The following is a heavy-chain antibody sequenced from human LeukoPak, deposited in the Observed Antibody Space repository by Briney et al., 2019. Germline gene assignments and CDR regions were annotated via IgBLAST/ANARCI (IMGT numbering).Heavy chain of an antibody. D-gene: IGHD3-10*01. Sequence: GGSLRLSCAASGFTFSDFWMTWVRQAPGKGLEWVANIKQDGSEKYYVDSVMGRFTISRDNAKNSLFLRMSSLRVEDTAVYYCTRAYSYYPYWGQGTLVSVSS. CDR3: TRAYSYYPY. J-gene: IGHJ4*02. V-gene: IGHV3-7*01. CDR2: IKQDGSEK. CDR1: GFTFSDFW.